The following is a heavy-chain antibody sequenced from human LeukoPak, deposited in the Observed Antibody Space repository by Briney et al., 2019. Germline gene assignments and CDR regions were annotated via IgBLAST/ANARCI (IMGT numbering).Heavy chain of an antibody. CDR2: ISYDRSDK. J-gene: IGHJ6*02. CDR3: AKASPQGPMVRGVFMDV. D-gene: IGHD3-10*01. Sequence: QAGGSLRLSCAASGFTFSNYGMHWVRQAPGKGLEWVAVISYDRSDKYYADSVKGRFTISGDNSKNTLYLQMNSLRAEDTAVYYCAKASPQGPMVRGVFMDVWGQGTTVTVS. V-gene: IGHV3-30*18. CDR1: GFTFSNYG.